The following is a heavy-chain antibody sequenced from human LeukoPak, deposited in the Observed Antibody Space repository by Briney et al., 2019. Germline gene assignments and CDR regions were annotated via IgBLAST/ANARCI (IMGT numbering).Heavy chain of an antibody. J-gene: IGHJ6*03. Sequence: GGSLRLSCAASGFTFSSYGMHWVRQAPGKGLEWVAVISYDGSNKYYADSVKGRFTISRDNSKNTLYLQMNSLRAEDTAVYYCARDRLPDFSPRYMDVWGKGTTVTVSS. V-gene: IGHV3-30*03. CDR1: GFTFSSYG. D-gene: IGHD3-3*01. CDR2: ISYDGSNK. CDR3: ARDRLPDFSPRYMDV.